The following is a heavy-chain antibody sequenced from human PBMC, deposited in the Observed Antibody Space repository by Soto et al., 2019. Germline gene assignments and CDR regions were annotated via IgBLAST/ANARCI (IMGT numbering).Heavy chain of an antibody. Sequence: GGSLRLSCAASGFTFSSYSMNWVRQAPGKGLEWVSYISSSSSTIYYADSVKGRFTIFRDNSKNTLDLQMHSLRAEDTAVYYCVKIGLPDYYDRSGQAYWGQGSLVTVSS. CDR3: VKIGLPDYYDRSGQAY. D-gene: IGHD3-22*01. V-gene: IGHV3-48*01. CDR2: ISSSSSTI. CDR1: GFTFSSYS. J-gene: IGHJ4*02.